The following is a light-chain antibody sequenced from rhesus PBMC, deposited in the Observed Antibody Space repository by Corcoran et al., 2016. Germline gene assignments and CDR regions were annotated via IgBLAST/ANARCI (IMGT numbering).Light chain of an antibody. Sequence: DIQMTQSPSSLSASVGDRVTITCRASQGINNYLSWYQQKPGKAPKSLIYYASSLETGVPSRFSGNRSGTVYTLTICSLQPEDIAACYCQQYNHSPLTFGGGTKVEIK. V-gene: IGKV1-66*01. CDR2: YAS. J-gene: IGKJ4*01. CDR1: QGINNY. CDR3: QQYNHSPLT.